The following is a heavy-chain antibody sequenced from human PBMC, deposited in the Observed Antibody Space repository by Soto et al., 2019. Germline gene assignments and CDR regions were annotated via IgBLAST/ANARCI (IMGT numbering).Heavy chain of an antibody. CDR2: ISYDGSNK. CDR3: ARGDREDIAVVIGARPGEYGVDV. CDR1: GFTFRIYA. J-gene: IGHJ6*02. Sequence: QVQLVESGGGVVQPGRSLRLSCAASGFTFRIYAMHWVRQAPGKGMECVAVISYDGSNKFYRDSVKGRFTISRDNSKNKLYMQIISLRYEDTAVYYCARGDREDIAVVIGARPGEYGVDVWGHGSTVTVSS. D-gene: IGHD2-15*01. V-gene: IGHV3-30-3*01.